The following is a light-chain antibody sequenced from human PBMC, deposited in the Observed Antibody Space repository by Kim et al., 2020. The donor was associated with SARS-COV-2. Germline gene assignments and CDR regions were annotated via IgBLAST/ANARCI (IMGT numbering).Light chain of an antibody. V-gene: IGLV2-23*02. J-gene: IGLJ2*01. Sequence: GTRKGVWEYNLVPWYQQHPGKAPKLMIYEVSKRPSGVSNRFSGSKSGNTASLTISGLQAEDEADYYCCSYAGSSTSVVFGGGTQLTVL. CDR2: EVS. CDR1: RKGVWEYNL. CDR3: CSYAGSSTSVV.